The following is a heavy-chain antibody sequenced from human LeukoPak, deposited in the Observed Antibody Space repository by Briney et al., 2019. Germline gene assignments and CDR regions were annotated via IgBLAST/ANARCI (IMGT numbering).Heavy chain of an antibody. V-gene: IGHV3-30*04. CDR3: ARAFWEMATTCDY. CDR1: GFTFNTYS. CDR2: ILYDGSTK. D-gene: IGHD5-24*01. Sequence: GGSLRLSCAASGFTFNTYSMHWVRQAPGKGLEWVSVILYDGSTKYYADSVKGRFTISRDSSKNTLYLQMNSLRSDDTAVYYCARAFWEMATTCDYWGQGTLVTVSS. J-gene: IGHJ4*02.